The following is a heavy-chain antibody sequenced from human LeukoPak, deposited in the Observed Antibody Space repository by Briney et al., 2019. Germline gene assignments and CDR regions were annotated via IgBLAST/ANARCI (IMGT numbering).Heavy chain of an antibody. D-gene: IGHD1-26*01. J-gene: IGHJ4*02. CDR2: MYYSGST. V-gene: IGHV4-30-4*01. CDR3: VRRVVGAIRPFDY. Sequence: PSQTLSLTCTVSGGSISSGDYYWSWIRQPPGKGLEWIGYMYYSGSTYYNPSLKSRVIISVDTSKNQFSLKLSFVTAADTAVYYCVRRVVGAIRPFDYWGQGTLVTVSS. CDR1: GGSISSGDYY.